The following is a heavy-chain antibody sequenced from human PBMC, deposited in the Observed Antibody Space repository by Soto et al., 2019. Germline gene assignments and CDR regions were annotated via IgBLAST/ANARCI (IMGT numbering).Heavy chain of an antibody. V-gene: IGHV3-64*04. CDR2: ISSNGGST. CDR3: ARDVISDIVATSFDY. Sequence: GGSLRLSCSASGFTFSSYAMHWVRQAPGKGLEYVSAISSNGGSTYSADSVKGRFTISRDNSKNTLYLQMNSLRAEDTAVYYCARDVISDIVATSFDYWGQGTLVTVSS. J-gene: IGHJ4*02. CDR1: GFTFSSYA. D-gene: IGHD5-12*01.